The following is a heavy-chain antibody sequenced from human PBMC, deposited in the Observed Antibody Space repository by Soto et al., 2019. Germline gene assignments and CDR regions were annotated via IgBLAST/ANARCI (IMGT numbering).Heavy chain of an antibody. J-gene: IGHJ6*02. D-gene: IGHD6-6*01. CDR3: ARGKSSSSLYYYYGMDV. V-gene: IGHV1-2*04. CDR1: GYTFTGYY. Sequence: ASVKVSCKASGYTFTGYYMHWVRQAPGQGLEWMGWINPNSGGTNYAQKFQGWVTMTRDTSISTAYMELSRLRSEDTAVYYCARGKSSSSLYYYYGMDVRGQGTTVTVSS. CDR2: INPNSGGT.